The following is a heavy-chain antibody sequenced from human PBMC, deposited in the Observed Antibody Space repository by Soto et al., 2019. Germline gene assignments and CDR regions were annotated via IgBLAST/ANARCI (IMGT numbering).Heavy chain of an antibody. CDR1: GGSFSGYY. J-gene: IGHJ4*02. CDR3: ARSTGYGDSYFDY. CDR2: INHSGST. D-gene: IGHD4-17*01. Sequence: PSETLSLTCGVYGGSFSGYYWNWIRQPPGKGLEWIGEINHSGSTNYNPSLKSRVTISVDTSKNQFSLKLRSVTAADTAVYFCARSTGYGDSYFDYWGQGALVTVSS. V-gene: IGHV4-34*01.